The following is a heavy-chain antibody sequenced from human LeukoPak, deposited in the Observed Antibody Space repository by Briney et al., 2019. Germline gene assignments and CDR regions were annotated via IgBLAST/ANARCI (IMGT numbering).Heavy chain of an antibody. V-gene: IGHV3-7*04. D-gene: IGHD5-12*01. CDR2: IKQDGSEK. CDR1: GFTFSRFW. CDR3: ARDGTYTDYDPDFDI. Sequence: PGGSLRLSCAASGFTFSRFWMSWVRQAPGKGLEWVANIKQDGSEKYYVDSVKGRFTISRDNAKNSLYLQMNSLRAEDTVVFYCARDGTYTDYDPDFDIWGQGTLVTVSS. J-gene: IGHJ4*02.